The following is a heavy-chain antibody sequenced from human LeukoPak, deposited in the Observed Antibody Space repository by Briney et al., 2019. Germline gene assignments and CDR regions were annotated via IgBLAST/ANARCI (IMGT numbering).Heavy chain of an antibody. V-gene: IGHV3-30-3*01. J-gene: IGHJ4*02. CDR1: GFTFSSYA. CDR3: ARAYCGGDCYPADY. Sequence: GRSLRLSCAASGFTFSSYAMHWVRQAPGKGLEWVAVISYDGSNKYYADSVKGRFTISRDNSKNTLYLQMNSLRAEDTAVYYCARAYCGGDCYPADYWGQGTLVTVSS. D-gene: IGHD2-21*02. CDR2: ISYDGSNK.